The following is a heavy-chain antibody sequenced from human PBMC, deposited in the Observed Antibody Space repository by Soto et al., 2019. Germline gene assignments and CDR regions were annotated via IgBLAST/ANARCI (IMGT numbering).Heavy chain of an antibody. J-gene: IGHJ3*02. CDR3: AKAFVVPRDAFAI. CDR1: GLIFSNAW. Sequence: GGSLRLSCAGSGLIFSNAWINWVRQAPGKGLEWVSAISGSGGSTYYADSVKGRFTISRDNSKNTLYLQMNSLRAEDTAVYYCAKAFVVPRDAFAIRGQVTTVTVSS. D-gene: IGHD3-10*01. CDR2: ISGSGGST. V-gene: IGHV3-23*01.